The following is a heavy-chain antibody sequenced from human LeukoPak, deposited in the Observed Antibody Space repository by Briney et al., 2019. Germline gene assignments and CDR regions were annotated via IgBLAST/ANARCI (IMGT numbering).Heavy chain of an antibody. D-gene: IGHD1-26*01. CDR3: ARVSSGATTVDY. CDR1: GGSLSSSNW. CDR2: IYHSGGT. V-gene: IGHV4-4*02. J-gene: IGHJ4*02. Sequence: SETLSLTCAVSGGSLSSSNWWSWVRQPPGKGLEWIGEIYHSGGTNYNPSLKSRVTISVDKSKNQFSLKLSSVTVADTAVYYCARVSSGATTVDYWGQGTLVTVSS.